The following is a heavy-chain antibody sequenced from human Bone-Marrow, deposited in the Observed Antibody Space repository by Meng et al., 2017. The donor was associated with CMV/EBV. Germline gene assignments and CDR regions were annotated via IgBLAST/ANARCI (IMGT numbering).Heavy chain of an antibody. Sequence: GGPLRLSCAASGFTFSSYWMSWVRQAPGKGLEWVANIKQDGSEKYYVDSVKGRFTISRDNAKNSLYLQMNSLRAEDTAVYYCARGSAGLSTDYYYYGMDVWGQGTTVTFYS. CDR3: ARGSAGLSTDYYYYGMDV. CDR2: IKQDGSEK. J-gene: IGHJ6*02. V-gene: IGHV3-7*01. CDR1: GFTFSSYW. D-gene: IGHD3-16*02.